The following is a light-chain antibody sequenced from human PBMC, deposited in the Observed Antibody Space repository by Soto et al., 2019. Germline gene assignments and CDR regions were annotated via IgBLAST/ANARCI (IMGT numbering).Light chain of an antibody. CDR2: AAS. Sequence: DIQMTQTPSSLSASVGDRVTITCRASQGISNCLAWYQQKPGKVPKLVIYAASTLQSGVPSRFSGSGSGTDFTLTISSLQPEDVATYYCQKYNSALALTFGGGTKVEIK. CDR3: QKYNSALALT. CDR1: QGISNC. J-gene: IGKJ4*01. V-gene: IGKV1-27*01.